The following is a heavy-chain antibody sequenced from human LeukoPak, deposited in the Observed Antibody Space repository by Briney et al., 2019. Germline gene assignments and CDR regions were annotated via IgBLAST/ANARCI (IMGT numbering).Heavy chain of an antibody. CDR1: GFTFSSYA. V-gene: IGHV3-30-3*01. Sequence: QTGGSLRPSCAASGFTFSSYAMHWVRQAPGKGLEWVAVISYDGSNKYYADSVKGRFTISRDNSKNTLYLQMNSLRAEDTAVYYCTLFGVVKGDRFDPWGQGTLVTVSS. J-gene: IGHJ5*02. CDR2: ISYDGSNK. D-gene: IGHD3-3*01. CDR3: TLFGVVKGDRFDP.